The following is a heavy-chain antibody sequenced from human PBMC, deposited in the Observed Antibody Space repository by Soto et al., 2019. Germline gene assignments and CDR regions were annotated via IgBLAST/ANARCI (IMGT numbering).Heavy chain of an antibody. CDR1: GGSISSYY. D-gene: IGHD4-17*01. J-gene: IGHJ4*02. V-gene: IGHV4-59*01. CDR3: ARGWSAVTTFDY. CDR2: TYYSGST. Sequence: SETLSLTCTVSGGSISSYYWSWIRQPPGKGLEWIGYTYYSGSTNYNPSLKSRVTISVDTSKNQFSLKLSSVTAADTAVYYCARGWSAVTTFDYWGQGTLVTVSS.